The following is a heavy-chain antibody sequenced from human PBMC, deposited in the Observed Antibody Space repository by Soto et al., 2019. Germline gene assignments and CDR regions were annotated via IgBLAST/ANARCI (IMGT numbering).Heavy chain of an antibody. V-gene: IGHV1-69*12. J-gene: IGHJ6*02. Sequence: QVQLVQSGAEVKKPGSSVKVSCRAPGGTFNSHTITCVRQSPVQGLEGMGGIMPMFGVTNYARKFLGRLTMTANESTTTAYMEVSGLTSEDTAVYYCAGEGVTSSMSLPWMGYHYYGLDVWGQGTTVIVSS. CDR3: AGEGVTSSMSLPWMGYHYYGLDV. D-gene: IGHD2-2*01. CDR1: GGTFNSHT. CDR2: IMPMFGVT.